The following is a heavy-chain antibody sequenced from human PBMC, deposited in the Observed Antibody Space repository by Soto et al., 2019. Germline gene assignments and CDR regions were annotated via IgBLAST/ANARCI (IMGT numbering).Heavy chain of an antibody. CDR1: GYSFTSYW. D-gene: IGHD2-2*01. CDR3: ARGCSSTSCSQTRDNYYYGMDV. J-gene: IGHJ6*02. Sequence: PGESLKITCKGSGYSFTSYWIRWVGQMPGRGREWMGRIDPSDSYTNYSPSFQDHVTISADKSISTAYLQGSSLKASYTAMYYCARGCSSTSCSQTRDNYYYGMDVWGQGTTVTVSS. CDR2: IDPSDSYT. V-gene: IGHV5-10-1*01.